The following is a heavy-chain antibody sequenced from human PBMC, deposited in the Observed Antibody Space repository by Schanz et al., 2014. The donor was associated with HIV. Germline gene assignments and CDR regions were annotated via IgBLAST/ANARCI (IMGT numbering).Heavy chain of an antibody. D-gene: IGHD1-1*01. CDR3: ARENWDVAIGYS. CDR1: GFTFSRYW. J-gene: IGHJ4*02. Sequence: EVQLVESGGGLVQPGGSLRLSCAASGFTFSRYWMNWVRQAPGKGLEWVASIKQDGGEKHYVASVKGRFTISRDNVKNSLYLQMSSLRGEDTAVYYCARENWDVAIGYSGGQGVLVIVSA. CDR2: IKQDGGEK. V-gene: IGHV3-7*01.